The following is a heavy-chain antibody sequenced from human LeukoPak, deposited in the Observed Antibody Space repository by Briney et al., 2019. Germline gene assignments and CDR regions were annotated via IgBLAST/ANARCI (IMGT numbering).Heavy chain of an antibody. D-gene: IGHD3-22*01. CDR1: GYTFTGYY. J-gene: IGHJ4*02. V-gene: IGHV1-2*02. Sequence: ASVKVSCKASGYTFTGYYMHWVRQAPGQGLEWMGWINPNSGGTDYAQKFQGRVTMTRDTSISTAYMELSRLRSDDTAVYYCARTYYYDSSGYYFHYWGQGTLVTVSS. CDR2: INPNSGGT. CDR3: ARTYYYDSSGYYFHY.